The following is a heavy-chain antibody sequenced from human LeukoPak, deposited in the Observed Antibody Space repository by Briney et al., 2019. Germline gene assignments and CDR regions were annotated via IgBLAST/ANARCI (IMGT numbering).Heavy chain of an antibody. J-gene: IGHJ4*02. D-gene: IGHD3-22*01. CDR1: GFTFKNYG. V-gene: IGHV3-30*03. CDR3: AIPPVVIVGY. CDR2: ISYDGNDK. Sequence: GGSLRLSCVASGFTFKNYGMHWVRQAPGKGLEWVGVISYDGNDKYYANSVKGRFTISRDNSKNTLYLQVNSLRLEDTAVYYCAIPPVVIVGYWGQGTLVTVSS.